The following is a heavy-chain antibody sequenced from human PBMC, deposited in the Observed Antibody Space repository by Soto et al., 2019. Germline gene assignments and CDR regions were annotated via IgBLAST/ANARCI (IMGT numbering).Heavy chain of an antibody. V-gene: IGHV3-9*01. CDR3: AKDLYSNYGDAFDI. CDR1: GFTFDDYA. D-gene: IGHD4-4*01. CDR2: ISRNSDNI. Sequence: EVQLVESGGGLVQPGRSLRLSCAASGFTFDDYAMHWVRQAPGKGLECVSGISRNSDNIVYAESLKGRFTISRDHAKNALYLQMNSLRAEDTALYYCAKDLYSNYGDAFDIWGQGTMVTVSS. J-gene: IGHJ3*02.